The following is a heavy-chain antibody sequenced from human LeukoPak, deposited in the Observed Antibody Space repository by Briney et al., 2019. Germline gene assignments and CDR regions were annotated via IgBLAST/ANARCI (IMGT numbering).Heavy chain of an antibody. J-gene: IGHJ5*02. CDR1: GFTFSSYG. Sequence: GGSLRLSCAASGFTFSSYGMHWVRQAPGKGLEWVAVISYDGSNKYYADSVKGRFTISRDNAKNTLYLQMNSLRAEDTAVYYCASASFIEGNGDNWFDPWGQGTLVTVSS. CDR3: ASASFIEGNGDNWFDP. V-gene: IGHV3-30*03. CDR2: ISYDGSNK. D-gene: IGHD1-26*01.